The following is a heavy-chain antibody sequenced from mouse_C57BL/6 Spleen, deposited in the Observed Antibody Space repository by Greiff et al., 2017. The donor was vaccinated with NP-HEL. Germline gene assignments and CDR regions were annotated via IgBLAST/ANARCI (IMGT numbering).Heavy chain of an antibody. CDR1: GFTFTDYY. V-gene: IGHV7-3*01. CDR3: ARYIDYDGSSYRCDFDV. CDR2: IRNKANGYTT. J-gene: IGHJ1*03. D-gene: IGHD1-1*01. Sequence: EVQGVESGGGLVQPGGSLSLSCAASGFTFTDYYMSWVRQPPGKALEWLGFIRNKANGYTTEYSASVKGRFTISRDNSQSILYLQLNALRAEDSATDDCARYIDYDGSSYRCDFDVWGTGATVTVSS.